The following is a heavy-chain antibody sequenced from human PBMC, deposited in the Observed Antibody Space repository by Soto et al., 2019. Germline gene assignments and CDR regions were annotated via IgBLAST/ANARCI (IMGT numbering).Heavy chain of an antibody. Sequence: SETLSLTCTISGGSVSVYYWSWIRQPPGQALEWIGYIYDTGSPYYNPALGSRVSISADTSKNQISLKLTSATAADTAVYYCARGVGSSPPRYWGRGTLVTVSS. D-gene: IGHD1-26*01. CDR3: ARGVGSSPPRY. CDR1: GGSVSVYY. J-gene: IGHJ4*02. V-gene: IGHV4-59*02. CDR2: IYDTGSP.